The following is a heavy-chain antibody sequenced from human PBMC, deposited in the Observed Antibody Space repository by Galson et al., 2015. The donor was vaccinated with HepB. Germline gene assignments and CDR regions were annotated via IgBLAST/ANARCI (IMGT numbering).Heavy chain of an antibody. D-gene: IGHD5-18*01. J-gene: IGHJ3*02. CDR3: AKDSALIQLWADAFDI. Sequence: SLRLSYAASGFTFSSYGMHWVRQAPGKGLEWVAVISYDGSNKYYADSVKGRFTISRDNSKNTRYLQMNSLRAEDTAVYYCAKDSALIQLWADAFDILFQVTLVTVSP. CDR2: ISYDGSNK. V-gene: IGHV3-30*18. CDR1: GFTFSSYG.